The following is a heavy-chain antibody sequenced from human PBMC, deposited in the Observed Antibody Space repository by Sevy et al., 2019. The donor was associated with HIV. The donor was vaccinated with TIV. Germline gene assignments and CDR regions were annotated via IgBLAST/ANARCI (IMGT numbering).Heavy chain of an antibody. V-gene: IGHV4-38-2*01. CDR1: GYSISSGYY. CDR2: IYHSGST. D-gene: IGHD3-3*01. J-gene: IGHJ6*03. Sequence: SETLSLTCAVSGYSISSGYYWGWIRQPPGKGLEWIGRIYHSGSTYYNPSLKSRVTISVDTSMNQFSLKLSSVTAADTAVYYCARRNYDFWSGYYDYYYYMDVWGNGTTVTVSS. CDR3: ARRNYDFWSGYYDYYYYMDV.